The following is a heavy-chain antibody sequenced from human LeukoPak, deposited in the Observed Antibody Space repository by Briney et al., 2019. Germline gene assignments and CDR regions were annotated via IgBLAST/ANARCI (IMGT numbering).Heavy chain of an antibody. CDR1: GFTFSSYA. D-gene: IGHD3-3*01. J-gene: IGHJ5*02. CDR2: ISGSGGST. Sequence: HPGGSLRLSCAASGFTFSSYAMSWVRQAPGKGLEWVSAISGSGGSTYYADSVKGRFTISRDNSKNTLYLQMNSLRAEDTAVYYCAKDGYDFWSGSARWYNWFDPWGQGTLVTVSS. CDR3: AKDGYDFWSGSARWYNWFDP. V-gene: IGHV3-23*01.